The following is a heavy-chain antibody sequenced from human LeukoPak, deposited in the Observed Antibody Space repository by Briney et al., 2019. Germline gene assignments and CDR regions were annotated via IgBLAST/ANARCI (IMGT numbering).Heavy chain of an antibody. Sequence: GGSLRLSCAASGFTFSSYAMSWVRQAPGKGLEWVSAISGSGGSTYYADSVKGRFAISRDNSKNTLYLQLNSLRAEDTAVYYCAKDRRGYSYGLFDSWGQGTLVTVSS. CDR2: ISGSGGST. J-gene: IGHJ4*02. V-gene: IGHV3-23*01. D-gene: IGHD5-18*01. CDR1: GFTFSSYA. CDR3: AKDRRGYSYGLFDS.